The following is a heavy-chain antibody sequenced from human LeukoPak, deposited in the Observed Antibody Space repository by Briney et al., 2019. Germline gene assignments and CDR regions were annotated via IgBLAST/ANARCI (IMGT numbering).Heavy chain of an antibody. J-gene: IGHJ4*01. CDR3: ARGVPPSYYDSSGVVGDFDY. V-gene: IGHV4-39*07. CDR1: GGSISSSSYY. Sequence: PSETLSLTCTVSGGSISSSSYYWGWIRQPPGKGLEWIGSIYYSGSTYYNPSLKSRVTISVDTSKNQFSLKLSSVTAADTAVYYCARGVPPSYYDSSGVVGDFDYWGQGTLVIVSS. D-gene: IGHD3-22*01. CDR2: IYYSGST.